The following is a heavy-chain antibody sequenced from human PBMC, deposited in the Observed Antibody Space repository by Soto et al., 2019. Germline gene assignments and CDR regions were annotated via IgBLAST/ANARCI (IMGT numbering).Heavy chain of an antibody. V-gene: IGHV3-30-3*01. CDR1: GFTFSSYA. J-gene: IGHJ4*02. Sequence: PGGSLRLSCAASGFTFSSYAMHWVRQAPGKGLEWVAVISYDGSNKYYADSVKGRFTISRDNSKNTLYLQMNSLRAEDTAVYYCARDFSSGPTEGYWGQGTLVTVS. CDR3: ARDFSSGPTEGY. CDR2: ISYDGSNK. D-gene: IGHD3-22*01.